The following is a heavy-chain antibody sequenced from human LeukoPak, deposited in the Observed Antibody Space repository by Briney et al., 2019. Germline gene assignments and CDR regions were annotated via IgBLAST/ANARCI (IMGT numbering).Heavy chain of an antibody. V-gene: IGHV4-31*03. CDR3: ARERGPGCSSTSCYTLGDYYYYMDV. CDR2: IYYSGST. Sequence: SETLSLTCTVSGGSISSGGYYWSWIRQYPGKGLEWIGYIYYSGSTYYNPSLKSRVTISVDTSKNQFSLKLSSVTAADTAVYYCARERGPGCSSTSCYTLGDYYYYMDVWGKGTTVTVPS. CDR1: GGSISSGGYY. J-gene: IGHJ6*03. D-gene: IGHD2-2*02.